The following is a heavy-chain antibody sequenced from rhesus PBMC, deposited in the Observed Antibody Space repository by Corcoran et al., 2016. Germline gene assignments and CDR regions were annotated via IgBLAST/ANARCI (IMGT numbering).Heavy chain of an antibody. CDR1: GVSISDYW. D-gene: IGHD6-19*01. CDR3: TKDHAY. Sequence: QVQLLESGPGLVKPSETLSLTCAVSGVSISDYWWTWIRQPPGKGLEYFGEFNGKRGSTSYNPSLKSRVTCSKDVSKNQCSLKLNAVTAADTAVYYCTKDHAYWGQGVLVTVSS. J-gene: IGHJ4*01. CDR2: FNGKRGST. V-gene: IGHV4-80*01.